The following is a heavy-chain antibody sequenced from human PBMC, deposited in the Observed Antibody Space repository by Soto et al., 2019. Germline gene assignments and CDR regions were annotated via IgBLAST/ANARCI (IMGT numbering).Heavy chain of an antibody. CDR3: AHTWEAPEFDY. CDR2: IYWNDDK. CDR1: GFSLSTSGVG. J-gene: IGHJ4*02. Sequence: QITLKESGPTLVKPTQTLTLTCTFSGFSLSTSGVGVGWIRQPPGKALEWLALIYWNDDKRYSPSLKSRLTITKDTSKNPVVLTMTTMDPVDTATYYCAHTWEAPEFDYWCQGTLVTVSS. D-gene: IGHD1-26*01. V-gene: IGHV2-5*01.